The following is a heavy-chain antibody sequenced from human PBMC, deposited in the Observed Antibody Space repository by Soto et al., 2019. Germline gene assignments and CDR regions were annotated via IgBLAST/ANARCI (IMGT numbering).Heavy chain of an antibody. Sequence: QVQLVQSGAEVRSPGTSVMVSCKTSGYTFTDYDINCVRQATGQGLEWMGWMKPNSGNTGYAQKFQGRVSMTRNTATSTAYMELSSLRSDDTAIYYFARDSSTTNPVCGQGTMVTVSS. CDR1: GYTFTDYD. CDR2: MKPNSGNT. J-gene: IGHJ3*01. V-gene: IGHV1-8*01. CDR3: ARDSSTTNPV. D-gene: IGHD2-2*01.